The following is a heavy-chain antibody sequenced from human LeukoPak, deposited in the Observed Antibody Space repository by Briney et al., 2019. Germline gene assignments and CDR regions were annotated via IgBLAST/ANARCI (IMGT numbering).Heavy chain of an antibody. D-gene: IGHD6-19*01. CDR1: GFTFSSYE. Sequence: GGSLRLSCATSGFTFSSYEMNWVRQAPGKGLEWVSYISSSGSTIYYADSVKGRFTISRDNSKNTVYLQMNSLRAEDTAVYYCASLFGIGTVTGTGTFDIWGQGAMVTVSS. CDR3: ASLFGIGTVTGTGTFDI. V-gene: IGHV3-48*03. J-gene: IGHJ3*02. CDR2: ISSSGSTI.